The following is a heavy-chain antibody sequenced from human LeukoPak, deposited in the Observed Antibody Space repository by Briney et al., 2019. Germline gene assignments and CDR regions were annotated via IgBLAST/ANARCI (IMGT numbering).Heavy chain of an antibody. Sequence: GGSLRLSCAASGFTFTNYAMAWVRQAPGKGLEWVSAFGGGSAYYADSVKGRFTISRDNSKNTLYLQVNSLRADDTAVYYCASVSGSFDMWGQGTMVTVSS. D-gene: IGHD3-16*01. CDR2: FGGGSA. CDR3: ASVSGSFDM. V-gene: IGHV3-23*01. J-gene: IGHJ3*02. CDR1: GFTFTNYA.